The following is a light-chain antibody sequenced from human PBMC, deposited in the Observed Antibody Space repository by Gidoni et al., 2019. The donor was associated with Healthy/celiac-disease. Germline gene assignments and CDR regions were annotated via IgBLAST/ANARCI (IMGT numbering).Light chain of an antibody. V-gene: IGKV4-1*01. J-gene: IGKJ4*01. Sequence: DIVMTQSPDSLAVSLGERATINCKSSQSVLYSSNNKNYLAWYQQKPGQPPKRLIYWASTRESGVPDRFSGSGSGTDFTLTISSLQAEDVAVYYCQQYYSTPQGLTFGGGTKVEIK. CDR1: QSVLYSSNNKNY. CDR2: WAS. CDR3: QQYYSTPQGLT.